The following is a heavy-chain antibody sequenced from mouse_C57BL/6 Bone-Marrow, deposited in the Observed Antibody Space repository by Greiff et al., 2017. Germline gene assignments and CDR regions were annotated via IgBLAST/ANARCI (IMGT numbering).Heavy chain of an antibody. Sequence: EVKLEESGGDLVKPGGSLKLSCAASGFTFSSYGLSWVRQTPDKRLEWVATISSGGSYTYYPDSVKGRFTISRDNAKNTLYLQMSSLKSEDTAMYYWARQGYYYGSSYLDYWGQGTTLTVAS. V-gene: IGHV5-6*02. CDR3: ARQGYYYGSSYLDY. CDR1: GFTFSSYG. J-gene: IGHJ2*01. D-gene: IGHD1-1*01. CDR2: ISSGGSYT.